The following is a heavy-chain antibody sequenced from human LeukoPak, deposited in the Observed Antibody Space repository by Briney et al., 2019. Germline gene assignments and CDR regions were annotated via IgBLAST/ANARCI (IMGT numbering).Heavy chain of an antibody. J-gene: IGHJ3*02. V-gene: IGHV4-59*01. CDR3: ARRRWQHSYNAFDI. CDR2: IYYRRTT. CDR1: GDTINNDY. Sequence: PSETLSLTCTVSGDTINNDYWNWMRQPPGKGLEWVGYIYYRRTTVYNSYLKRRVTILVKKSSNQFSLKLNSVTATDTAVYYCARRRWQHSYNAFDIWGQGTMVTVSS. D-gene: IGHD5-24*01.